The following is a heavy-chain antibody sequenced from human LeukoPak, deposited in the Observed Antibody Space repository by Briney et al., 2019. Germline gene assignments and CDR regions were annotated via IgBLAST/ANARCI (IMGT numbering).Heavy chain of an antibody. CDR3: ARDVIGDYYDSSGCVWFDP. D-gene: IGHD3-22*01. J-gene: IGHJ5*02. CDR2: ISAYNGNT. V-gene: IGHV1-18*01. Sequence: ASVKVSCKASGGTFSSYAISWVRQAPGQGLEWMGWISAYNGNTNYAQKLQGRVTMTTDTSTSTAYMELRGLRSDDTAVYYCARDVIGDYYDSSGCVWFDPWGQGTLVTVSS. CDR1: GGTFSSYA.